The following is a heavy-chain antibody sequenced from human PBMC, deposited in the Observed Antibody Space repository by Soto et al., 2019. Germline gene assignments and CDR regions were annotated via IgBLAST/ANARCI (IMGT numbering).Heavy chain of an antibody. CDR2: IYYSGST. CDR3: ARGYCTNGVCGYNWFDP. D-gene: IGHD2-8*01. Sequence: QVQLQESGPGLVKPLQTLSLTCTVSGGSISSGDYYWSWIRQPPGKGLEWIGYIYYSGSTYYNPSLKSRVTISVDTSKNQFSLKLSSVTAADTAVYYCARGYCTNGVCGYNWFDPWGQGTLVTVSS. CDR1: GGSISSGDYY. J-gene: IGHJ5*02. V-gene: IGHV4-30-4*01.